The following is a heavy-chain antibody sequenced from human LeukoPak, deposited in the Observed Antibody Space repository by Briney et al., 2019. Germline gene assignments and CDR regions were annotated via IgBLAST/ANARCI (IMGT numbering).Heavy chain of an antibody. CDR3: ARRSGRTKSGTYYYDSSGYYPFDY. CDR2: IIPIFGTA. Sequence: SVKVSCKASGGTFSSYAISWVRQAPGQGLEWMGGIIPIFGTANYAQKFQGRVTITTDESTSTAYMELSSLRSEDTAVYYCARRSGRTKSGTYYYDSSGYYPFDYWGQGTLVTVSS. D-gene: IGHD3-22*01. J-gene: IGHJ4*02. V-gene: IGHV1-69*05. CDR1: GGTFSSYA.